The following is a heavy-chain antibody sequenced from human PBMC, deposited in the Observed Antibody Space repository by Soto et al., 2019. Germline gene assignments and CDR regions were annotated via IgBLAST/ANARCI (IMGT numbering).Heavy chain of an antibody. CDR3: ARGGDGSGGSYYYYGMDV. V-gene: IGHV1-3*01. D-gene: IGHD3-10*01. J-gene: IGHJ6*02. Sequence: ASVTVSCKASGYTFSSYAMHWVRQAPGQRLEWMGWINAGNGNTKYSQKFQGRVTITRDTSASTAYMELSSLRSEDTAVYYCARGGDGSGGSYYYYGMDVWGQGTTVTVSS. CDR1: GYTFSSYA. CDR2: INAGNGNT.